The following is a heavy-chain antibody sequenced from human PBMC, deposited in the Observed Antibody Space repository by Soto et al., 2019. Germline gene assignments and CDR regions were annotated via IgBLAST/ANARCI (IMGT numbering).Heavy chain of an antibody. D-gene: IGHD2-15*01. CDR3: ARDLSHCSGGTCYSVTGVDV. V-gene: IGHV3-30-3*01. Sequence: QVQLVESGGDVVQPGRSLRLSCAASEFNFSNYAMHWVRQAPGKGLEWVAIISYDGSHKFYADSVKGRFTISRDNSNNTLFLQMNSLRAEDTAVYYCARDLSHCSGGTCYSVTGVDVWGQGTTVTVSS. CDR1: EFNFSNYA. J-gene: IGHJ6*02. CDR2: ISYDGSHK.